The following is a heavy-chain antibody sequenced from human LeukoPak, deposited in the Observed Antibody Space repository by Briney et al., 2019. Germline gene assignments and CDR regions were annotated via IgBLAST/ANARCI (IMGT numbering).Heavy chain of an antibody. D-gene: IGHD4-11*01. Sequence: SETLSLTCAVYGGSFSGYYWSWTRQPPGKGLEWIGEINHSGSTNYNPSLKSRVTISVDTSKNQFSLKLSSVTAADTAVYYCARGNTVTTLYFDYWGQGTLVTVSS. J-gene: IGHJ4*02. V-gene: IGHV4-34*01. CDR3: ARGNTVTTLYFDY. CDR1: GGSFSGYY. CDR2: INHSGST.